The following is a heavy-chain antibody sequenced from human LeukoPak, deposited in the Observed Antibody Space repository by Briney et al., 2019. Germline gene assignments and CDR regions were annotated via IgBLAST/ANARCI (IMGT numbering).Heavy chain of an antibody. V-gene: IGHV1-2*02. CDR2: INPNSGAT. Sequence: ASVKVSCKASGCTFTGYYMHWVRPAPGQGLEWMGWINPNSGATNYAQKFQGRVTMTRDTSISTAYMEVSRLRSDDTAVFYCAREGSGYPYWGQGTLVTVSS. CDR3: AREGSGYPY. J-gene: IGHJ4*02. D-gene: IGHD3-22*01. CDR1: GCTFTGYY.